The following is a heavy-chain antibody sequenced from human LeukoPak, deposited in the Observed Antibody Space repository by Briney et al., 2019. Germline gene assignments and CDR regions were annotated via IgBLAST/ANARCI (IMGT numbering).Heavy chain of an antibody. D-gene: IGHD2-2*01. CDR1: GGSISSSSYY. CDR2: IYYSGST. V-gene: IGHV4-39*01. Sequence: PSETLSLTCTVSGGSISSSSYYWGWIRQPPGKGLEWIGSIYYSGSTYYNPSLKSRVTISVDTSKNQFSLKLSSVTAADTAVYYCASYQLLLRYWFDPWGQGTLVTVSS. CDR3: ASYQLLLRYWFDP. J-gene: IGHJ5*02.